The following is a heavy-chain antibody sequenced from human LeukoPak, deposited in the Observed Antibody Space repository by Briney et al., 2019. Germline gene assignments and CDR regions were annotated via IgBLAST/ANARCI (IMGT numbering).Heavy chain of an antibody. V-gene: IGHV1-69*05. J-gene: IGHJ3*02. CDR2: IIPIFGTA. CDR1: GGTFSSYA. Sequence: ASVKVSCKASGGTFSSYAISWVRQAPGQGLEWMGGIIPIFGTANYAQKFQGRVTITTDESTSTAYMELSSLRSEDTAVYYCARDRGVIVGAHKRGGAFGIWGQGTMVTVSS. CDR3: ARDRGVIVGAHKRGGAFGI. D-gene: IGHD1-26*01.